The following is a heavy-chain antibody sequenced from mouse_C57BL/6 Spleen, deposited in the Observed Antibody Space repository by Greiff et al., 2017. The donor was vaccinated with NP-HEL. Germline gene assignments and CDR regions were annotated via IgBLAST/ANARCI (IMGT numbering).Heavy chain of an antibody. Sequence: QVQLQQSGAELVRPGTSVKVSCKASGYAFTNYLIEWVKQRPGQGLEWIGVINPGSGGTNYNEKFKGKATLTADKSSSTAYMQLSSLTSEDSAVYFCAREGGKDAMDYWGQGTSVTVSS. D-gene: IGHD1-3*01. CDR2: INPGSGGT. CDR1: GYAFTNYL. V-gene: IGHV1-54*01. J-gene: IGHJ4*01. CDR3: AREGGKDAMDY.